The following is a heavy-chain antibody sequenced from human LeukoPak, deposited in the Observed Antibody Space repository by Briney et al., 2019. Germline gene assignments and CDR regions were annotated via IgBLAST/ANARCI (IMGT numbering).Heavy chain of an antibody. J-gene: IGHJ6*03. V-gene: IGHV4-4*07. CDR3: AREKQLVPQARLYYLDV. D-gene: IGHD6-6*01. CDR1: GGSISGSY. Sequence: SETLSLTCSVSGGSISGSYWSWIRQPAGKGLEWIGHMYTGGSTNYNPSLESRVTMSVDTSKNQFSLKLSSVTAADTAVYYCAREKQLVPQARLYYLDVWGKRTTVTVSS. CDR2: MYTGGST.